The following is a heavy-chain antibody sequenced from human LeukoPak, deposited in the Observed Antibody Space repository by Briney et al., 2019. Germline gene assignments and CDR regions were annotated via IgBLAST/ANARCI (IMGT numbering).Heavy chain of an antibody. CDR3: ASVRAPSYDSSGYYPDY. CDR1: GGTFSSYA. V-gene: IGHV1-69*13. CDR2: NIPIFGTA. D-gene: IGHD3-22*01. J-gene: IGHJ4*02. Sequence: ASVKVSCKASGGTFSSYAISWVRQAPGQRLEWMEGNIPIFGTANYAQKFQGRVTITADESTSTAYMELSSLRSEDTAVYYCASVRAPSYDSSGYYPDYWGQGTLVTVSS.